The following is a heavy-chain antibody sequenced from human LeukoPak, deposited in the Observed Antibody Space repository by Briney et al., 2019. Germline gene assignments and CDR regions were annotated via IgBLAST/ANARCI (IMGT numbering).Heavy chain of an antibody. CDR2: IYYSGST. J-gene: IGHJ3*02. CDR1: GGSISSSSYY. CDR3: ARVPIRVTGDAFDI. V-gene: IGHV4-39*07. D-gene: IGHD2-21*02. Sequence: SETLSLTCTVSGGSISSSSYYWGWIRQPPGKGLEWIGSIYYSGSTYYNPSLKSRVTISVDTSKNQFSLKLSSVTAADTAVYYCARVPIRVTGDAFDIWGQGTMVTVSS.